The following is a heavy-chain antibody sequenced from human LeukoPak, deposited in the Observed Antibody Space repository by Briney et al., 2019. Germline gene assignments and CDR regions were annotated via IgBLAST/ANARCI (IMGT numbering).Heavy chain of an antibody. J-gene: IGHJ6*03. CDR3: ARDFRRVRFLEWSIADYYYYMDV. CDR2: ISAYNGNT. Sequence: ASVKVSCKASGYTFTSYGISWVRQAPGQGLEWMGWISAYNGNTNYAQKLQGRVTMTTDTSTSTAYMELRSLRSDDTAVYYCARDFRRVRFLEWSIADYYYYMDVWGKGTTVTVSS. D-gene: IGHD3-3*01. V-gene: IGHV1-18*01. CDR1: GYTFTSYG.